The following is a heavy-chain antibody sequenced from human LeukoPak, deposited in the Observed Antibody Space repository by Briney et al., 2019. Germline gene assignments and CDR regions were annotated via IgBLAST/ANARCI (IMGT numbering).Heavy chain of an antibody. CDR2: ISAYTGDT. D-gene: IGHD3-10*01. Sequence: GAVTVSCKASGYTFSTYGITWVRQAPGQGLEYMGWISAYTGDTNSAEEFQGRVTLTTDTSTSTAYMHLRSLRSGDSAVYYCARMNDGLRGPTDFWGPGTMVIVSS. J-gene: IGHJ4*02. CDR1: GYTFSTYG. V-gene: IGHV1-18*01. CDR3: ARMNDGLRGPTDF.